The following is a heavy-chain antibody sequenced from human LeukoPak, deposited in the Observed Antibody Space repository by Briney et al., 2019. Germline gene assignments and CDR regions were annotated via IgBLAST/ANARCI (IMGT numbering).Heavy chain of an antibody. CDR2: IYSDNT. CDR3: ASRAGAYSHPYDY. J-gene: IGHJ4*02. CDR1: GLTVSSNS. V-gene: IGHV3-53*01. Sequence: AGSLRLSCAASGLTVSSNSMSCVRQAPGRGLEWVSFIYSDNTHYSDSVKGRFTISRDNSNNTLYLQMNSLRDEETAVYYCASRAGAYSHPYDYWGQGTLVTVSS. D-gene: IGHD4/OR15-4a*01.